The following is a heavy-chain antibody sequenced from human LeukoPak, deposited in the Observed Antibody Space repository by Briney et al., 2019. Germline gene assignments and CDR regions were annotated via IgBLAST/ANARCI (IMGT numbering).Heavy chain of an antibody. V-gene: IGHV3-23*01. CDR3: AKGSYYDSSGSFYFDY. J-gene: IGHJ4*02. CDR2: ISGSGDNT. D-gene: IGHD3-22*01. CDR1: GFTFGDYA. Sequence: GRSLRLSCTASGFTFGDYAMSWVRQAPGKGLEWVSGISGSGDNTYYADSVKGRFTISRDNSKNTLYVQVNSLGTEDTAAYYCAKGSYYDSSGSFYFDYWGQGTLVTVSS.